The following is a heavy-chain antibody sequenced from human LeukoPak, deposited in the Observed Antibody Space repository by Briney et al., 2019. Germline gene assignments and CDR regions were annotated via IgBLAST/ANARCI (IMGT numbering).Heavy chain of an antibody. Sequence: ASVKVFCKASGYTFTIYAMHWVRQASGQRLEWMGWINAGNGNTKYSQKFQGRVTITRDTSASTAYMELSSLRSEDTAVYYCAREGTSGWGTLGWFDPWGQGTLVTVSS. CDR3: AREGTSGWGTLGWFDP. D-gene: IGHD6-19*01. CDR1: GYTFTIYA. V-gene: IGHV1-3*01. J-gene: IGHJ5*02. CDR2: INAGNGNT.